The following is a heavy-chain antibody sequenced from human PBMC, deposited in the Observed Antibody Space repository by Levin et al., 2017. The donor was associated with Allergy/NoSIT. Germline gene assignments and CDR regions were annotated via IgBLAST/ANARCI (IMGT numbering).Heavy chain of an antibody. J-gene: IGHJ6*02. CDR1: GFTFSSYG. CDR3: ARAMRYGANGPYYYGMDV. V-gene: IGHV3-33*01. Sequence: PGGSLRLSCAASGFTFSSYGMHWVRQAPGKGLEWVAVIWYDGSNKYYADSVKGRFTISRDNSKNTLYLQMNSLRAEDTAVYYCARAMRYGANGPYYYGMDVWGQGTTVTVSS. CDR2: IWYDGSNK. D-gene: IGHD1-26*01.